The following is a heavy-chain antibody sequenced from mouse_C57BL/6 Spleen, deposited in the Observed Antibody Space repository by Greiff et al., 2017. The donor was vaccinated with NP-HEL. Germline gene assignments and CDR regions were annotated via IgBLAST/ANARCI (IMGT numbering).Heavy chain of an antibody. Sequence: EVQLHQSGPELVKPGASVKISCKASGYTFTDYYMNWVKQSHGKSLEWIGDINPNNGGTSYNQKFKGKATLTVDKSSSTAYMELRSLTSEDSAVYYCARKGPIYYGNYEGYFDVWGTGTTVTVSS. J-gene: IGHJ1*03. CDR2: INPNNGGT. V-gene: IGHV1-26*01. CDR3: ARKGPIYYGNYEGYFDV. D-gene: IGHD2-1*01. CDR1: GYTFTDYY.